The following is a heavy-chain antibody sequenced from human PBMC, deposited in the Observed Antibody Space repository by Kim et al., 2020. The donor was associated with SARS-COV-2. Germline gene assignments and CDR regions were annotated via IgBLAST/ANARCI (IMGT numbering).Heavy chain of an antibody. V-gene: IGHV4-34*01. J-gene: IGHJ5*02. CDR1: GGSFSGYY. CDR2: INHSGST. CDR3: ARGNYYGSGSYYNFLKDGPGGWFDP. D-gene: IGHD3-10*01. Sequence: SETLSLTCAVYGGSFSGYYWSWIRQPPGKGLEWIGEINHSGSTNYNPSLKSRVTISVDTSKNQFSLKLSSVTAADTAVYYCARGNYYGSGSYYNFLKDGPGGWFDPWGQGTLVTVSS.